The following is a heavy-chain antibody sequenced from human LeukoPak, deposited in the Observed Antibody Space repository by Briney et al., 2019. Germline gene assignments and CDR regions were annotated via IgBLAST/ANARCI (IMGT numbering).Heavy chain of an antibody. D-gene: IGHD1-1*01. CDR2: IYHSGST. V-gene: IGHV4-38-2*01. J-gene: IGHJ4*02. CDR3: ARLHWSSNY. CDR1: GYSISSGYY. Sequence: NPSETLSLTCAVSGYSISSGYYWGWIRQPPGKGLEWIGSIYHSGSTYYNPSLKSRVTISVDTSKNQFSLKLTSVTAADTAVYYCARLHWSSNYWGQGTLVTVSS.